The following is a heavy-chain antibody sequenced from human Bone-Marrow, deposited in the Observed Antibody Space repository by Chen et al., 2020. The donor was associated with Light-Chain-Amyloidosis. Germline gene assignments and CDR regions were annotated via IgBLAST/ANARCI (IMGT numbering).Heavy chain of an antibody. CDR1: GGSIRSSSYY. CDR3: ARVALISVAAAGSWFDP. CDR2: IFFSGST. Sequence: QLQLQESGPGLVKPSETLSLTCTVSGGSIRSSSYYWGWIRQPPGKGLEWIGGIFFSGSTHYNPSLKSRVTISVDTSKNQFSLKLTSVTAADTAVYYCARVALISVAAAGSWFDPWGQGTLVTVSS. J-gene: IGHJ5*02. D-gene: IGHD6-13*01. V-gene: IGHV4-39*07.